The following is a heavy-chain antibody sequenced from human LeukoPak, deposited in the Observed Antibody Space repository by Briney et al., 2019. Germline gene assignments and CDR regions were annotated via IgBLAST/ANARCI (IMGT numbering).Heavy chain of an antibody. V-gene: IGHV1-69*13. CDR2: IIPIFGTA. J-gene: IGHJ4*02. D-gene: IGHD1-26*01. CDR1: GGTFSSYA. Sequence: ASVKVSCKASGGTFSSYAISWVRQAPGQGLEWMGGIIPIFGTANYAQKFQGRVTITADESTSTAYMELRSLRSDDTAVYYCARSMVGTHFFDYWGQGTLVTVSS. CDR3: ARSMVGTHFFDY.